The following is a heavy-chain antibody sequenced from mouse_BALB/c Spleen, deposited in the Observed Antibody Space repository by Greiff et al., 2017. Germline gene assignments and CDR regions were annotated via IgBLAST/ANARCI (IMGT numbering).Heavy chain of an antibody. CDR1: GFSLTSYG. V-gene: IGHV2-9*02. CDR3: ASLSYGSDYFDY. CDR2: IWAGGST. D-gene: IGHD1-1*01. J-gene: IGHJ2*01. Sequence: VQGVESGPGLVAPSQSLSITCTVSGFSLTSYGVHWVRQPPGKGLEWLGVIWAGGSTNYNSALMSRLSISKDNSKSQVFLKMNSLQTDDTAMYYCASLSYGSDYFDYWGQGTTLTVSS.